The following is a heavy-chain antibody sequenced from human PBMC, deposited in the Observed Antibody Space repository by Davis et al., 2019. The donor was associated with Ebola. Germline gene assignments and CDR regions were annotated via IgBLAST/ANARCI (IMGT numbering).Heavy chain of an antibody. CDR3: ARQRWLQLWYFDY. J-gene: IGHJ4*02. CDR1: GFTFSSYW. V-gene: IGHV3-7*03. D-gene: IGHD5-24*01. Sequence: GGSLRLSCAASGFTFSSYWMSWVRQAPGKGLEWVANIKQDGSEKYYVDSVKGRFTISRDNAKNSLYLQMNSLRAEDTAVYYCARQRWLQLWYFDYWGQGTLVTVS. CDR2: IKQDGSEK.